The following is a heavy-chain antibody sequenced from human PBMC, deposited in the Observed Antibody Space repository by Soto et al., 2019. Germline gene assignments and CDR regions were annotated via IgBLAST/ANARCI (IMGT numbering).Heavy chain of an antibody. CDR1: GFTFSSYS. V-gene: IGHV3-48*02. CDR2: IVSSSTTI. Sequence: PGGSLRLSCAASGFTFSSYSMNWARQAPGKGLEWIAYIVSSSTTIFYADSVKGRFTISRDNAKSSLYLQMNSLRDEDTAVYYCARDMHAGFTHYFDPWGQGTLVTVSS. CDR3: ARDMHAGFTHYFDP. J-gene: IGHJ5*02. D-gene: IGHD1-26*01.